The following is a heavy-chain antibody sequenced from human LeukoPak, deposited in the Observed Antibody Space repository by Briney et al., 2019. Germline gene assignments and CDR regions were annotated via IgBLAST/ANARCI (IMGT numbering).Heavy chain of an antibody. CDR2: IRSKTYSGTS. Sequence: GGSLRLSCEASGFNFGDYSMAWVRQAPGKGLEWVGFIRSKTYSGTSEYAASVKGRFTMSRDDSKTIAYLQMNSLKTGDTAVYYCTREFFDILTGDFHYFDYWGQGNLVAVSS. CDR1: GFNFGDYS. CDR3: TREFFDILTGDFHYFDY. D-gene: IGHD3-9*01. J-gene: IGHJ4*02. V-gene: IGHV3-49*04.